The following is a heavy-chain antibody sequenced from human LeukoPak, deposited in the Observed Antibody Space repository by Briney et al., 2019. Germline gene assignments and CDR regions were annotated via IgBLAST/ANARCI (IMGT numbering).Heavy chain of an antibody. D-gene: IGHD5-18*01. J-gene: IGHJ4*02. Sequence: SETLSLTCTVSGGSISSYYWSWIRQPPGKGLEWIGYIYYSGSTNYNPSLKSRVTISVDTSKNQFSLKLSSVTAADTAVYYCARREYSYGYYFDYWGQGTLVTVSS. CDR2: IYYSGST. V-gene: IGHV4-59*08. CDR1: GGSISSYY. CDR3: ARREYSYGYYFDY.